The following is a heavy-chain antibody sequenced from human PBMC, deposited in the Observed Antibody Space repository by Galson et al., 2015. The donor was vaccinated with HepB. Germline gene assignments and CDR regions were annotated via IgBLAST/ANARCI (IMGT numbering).Heavy chain of an antibody. CDR2: IIPIFGIA. CDR1: GGTFSSYA. Sequence: SVKVSCKASGGTFSSYAISWVRQAPGQGLEWMGGIIPIFGIANYAQKFQGRVTITADESTSTAYMELSSLRSEDTAVYYCARVGSDIVVVPAAKGLGGMDVWGQGTTVTVSS. J-gene: IGHJ6*02. V-gene: IGHV1-69*13. D-gene: IGHD2-2*01. CDR3: ARVGSDIVVVPAAKGLGGMDV.